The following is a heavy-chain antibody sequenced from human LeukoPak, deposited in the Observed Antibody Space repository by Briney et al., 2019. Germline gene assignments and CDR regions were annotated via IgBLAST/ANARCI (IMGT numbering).Heavy chain of an antibody. Sequence: ASVKVSCKVSGYTVTKVAMHWVRQAPGKGLEWMGSFDPEDGERIYAQKFQGRVTITADKSTSTAYMELSSLRSEDTAVYYCAREDGVAGRPGDYYYYYMDVWGKGTTVTVSS. CDR3: AREDGVAGRPGDYYYYYMDV. J-gene: IGHJ6*03. V-gene: IGHV1-24*01. CDR1: GYTVTKVA. D-gene: IGHD6-19*01. CDR2: FDPEDGER.